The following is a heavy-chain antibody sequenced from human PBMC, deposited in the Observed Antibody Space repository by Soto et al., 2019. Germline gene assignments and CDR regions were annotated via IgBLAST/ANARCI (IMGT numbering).Heavy chain of an antibody. CDR3: ARLNYYGSGPPIDY. V-gene: IGHV4-59*08. D-gene: IGHD3-10*01. Sequence: SETLSLTCTVSGGSISSYYWSWIRQPPGKGLEWIGYIYYSGSTNYNPSLKSRVTISVDTSKNQFSLKLSSVTAADTAVYYCARLNYYGSGPPIDYWGQGTLVTVSS. J-gene: IGHJ4*02. CDR2: IYYSGST. CDR1: GGSISSYY.